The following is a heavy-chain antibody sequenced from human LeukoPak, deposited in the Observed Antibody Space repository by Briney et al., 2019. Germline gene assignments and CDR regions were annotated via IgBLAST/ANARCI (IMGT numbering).Heavy chain of an antibody. CDR3: ARDRPNYYGSDGHYYRRDGDY. D-gene: IGHD3-22*01. V-gene: IGHV3-23*01. J-gene: IGHJ4*02. CDR2: ITSRGEST. Sequence: GGSLRLSCAASGFTFSIYAMSWVRQAPGKGLQWVSSITSRGESTWYVDSVKGRFTITKDNSENTLYLQMHSLRAEDTAVYYCARDRPNYYGSDGHYYRRDGDYWGRGTLVSVSS. CDR1: GFTFSIYA.